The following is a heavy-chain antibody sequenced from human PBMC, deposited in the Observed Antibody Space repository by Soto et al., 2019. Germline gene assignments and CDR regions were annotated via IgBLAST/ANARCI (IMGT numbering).Heavy chain of an antibody. CDR3: ARDPGWIAGTGGLIN. V-gene: IGHV1-18*01. J-gene: IGHJ1*01. Sequence: VASVKVSCKAAPYTFTNYGVSWVRQAPGQGLEWMGWISGNNGHTNYAQKFQGRVTMTTDTSTNTVYMERRGLGFDDTAVYYCARDPGWIAGTGGLINWVKDTPVTASS. D-gene: IGHD1-1*01. CDR2: ISGNNGHT. CDR1: PYTFTNYG.